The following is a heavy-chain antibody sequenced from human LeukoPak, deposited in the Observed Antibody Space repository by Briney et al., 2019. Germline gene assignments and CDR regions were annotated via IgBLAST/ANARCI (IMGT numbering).Heavy chain of an antibody. D-gene: IGHD2-15*01. CDR1: GGSFSGYY. CDR3: ARSYCSGGSCWVYFDY. J-gene: IGHJ4*02. V-gene: IGHV4-34*01. CDR2: INHSGST. Sequence: SSETLSLTCAVYGGSFSGYYWSWIRQPPGKGLEWIGEINHSGSTNYNPSLKSRVTISVDTSKNQFSLKLSSVTAADTAIYYCARSYCSGGSCWVYFDYWGQGTLVTVSS.